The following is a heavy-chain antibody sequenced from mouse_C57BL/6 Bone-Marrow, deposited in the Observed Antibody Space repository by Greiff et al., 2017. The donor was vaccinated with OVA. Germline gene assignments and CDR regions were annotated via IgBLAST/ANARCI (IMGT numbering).Heavy chain of an antibody. CDR3: ARRRGGLLCYFDY. V-gene: IGHV1-54*01. Sequence: QVQLQHSGAELVRPGTSVKVSCKASGYAFTNYLIEWVKQRPGQGLEWIGVINPGSGGTNYNEKFKGKATLTADKSSSTAYMQLSSLTSEDSAVYFCARRRGGLLCYFDYWGQGTTLTVSS. J-gene: IGHJ2*01. CDR2: INPGSGGT. D-gene: IGHD1-1*01. CDR1: GYAFTNYL.